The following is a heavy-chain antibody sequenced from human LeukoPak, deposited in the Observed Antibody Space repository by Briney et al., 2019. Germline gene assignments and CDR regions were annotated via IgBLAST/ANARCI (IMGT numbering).Heavy chain of an antibody. CDR3: SAGGGYTFFDY. Sequence: SETLSLTCTVSDASVTTYYWTWIRQPPGKGLEWIGYIYHSGSTYYNPSLKSRVTISVDRSKNQFSLKLSSVTAADTAVYYCSAGGGYTFFDYWGQGTLVTVSS. V-gene: IGHV4-59*02. J-gene: IGHJ4*02. CDR1: DASVTTYY. D-gene: IGHD5-12*01. CDR2: IYHSGST.